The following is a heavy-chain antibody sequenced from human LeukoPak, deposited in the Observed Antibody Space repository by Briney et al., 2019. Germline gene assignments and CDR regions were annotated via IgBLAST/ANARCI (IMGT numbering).Heavy chain of an antibody. CDR3: ARATVTRTSYFDY. D-gene: IGHD4-17*01. V-gene: IGHV3-21*01. Sequence: PGGSLRLSCAASGFTFSSYSMNWVRQAPGKGLEWVSSISSSSSYIYYADSVKGRFTISRDNAKNSLHLQMNSLRAEDTAVYYCARATVTRTSYFDYWGQGTLVTVSS. CDR2: ISSSSSYI. J-gene: IGHJ4*02. CDR1: GFTFSSYS.